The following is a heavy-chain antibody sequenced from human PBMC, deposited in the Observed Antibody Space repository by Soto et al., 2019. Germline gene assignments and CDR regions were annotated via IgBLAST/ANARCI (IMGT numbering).Heavy chain of an antibody. CDR2: ISYDGSNK. D-gene: IGHD6-13*01. V-gene: IGHV3-30-3*01. J-gene: IGHJ6*02. CDR1: GFTFSSYA. CDR3: ARVTGSSSWYHYYGMDV. Sequence: GGSVRLSCAASGFTFSSYAMHWVRQAPGKGLEWVAVISYDGSNKYYADSVKGRFTISRDNSKNTLYLQMNSLRAEDTAVYYCARVTGSSSWYHYYGMDVSGQGTRVTFSS.